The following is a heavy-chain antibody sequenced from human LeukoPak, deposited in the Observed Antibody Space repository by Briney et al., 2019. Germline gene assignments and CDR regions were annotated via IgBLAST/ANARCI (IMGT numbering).Heavy chain of an antibody. V-gene: IGHV4-59*11. CDR1: GSSISSHY. J-gene: IGHJ4*02. Sequence: SETLSLTCRVSGSSISSHYWSWIRQPPGRGLEWIGYIYYIATTNYNPSLKSRVTISLDTSKNQFSLKLSSVTAADTAVYYCARGLEDYYFDSWGQGTLVTVSS. CDR2: IYYIATT. D-gene: IGHD3-3*01. CDR3: ARGLEDYYFDS.